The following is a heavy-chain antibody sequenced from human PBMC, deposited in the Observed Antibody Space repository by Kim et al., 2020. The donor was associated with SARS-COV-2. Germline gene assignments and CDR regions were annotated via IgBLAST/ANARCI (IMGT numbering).Heavy chain of an antibody. D-gene: IGHD1-26*01. J-gene: IGHJ6*02. Sequence: SLKSRVTISVDTSKNQFSLKLSSVTAADTAVYYCATGIVGARYYYYGMDVWGQGTTVTVSS. CDR3: ATGIVGARYYYYGMDV. V-gene: IGHV4-34*01.